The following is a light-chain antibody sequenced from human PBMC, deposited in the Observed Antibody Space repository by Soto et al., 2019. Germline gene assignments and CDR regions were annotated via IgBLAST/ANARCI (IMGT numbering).Light chain of an antibody. V-gene: IGLV4-60*02. CDR1: SGHSSYI. Sequence: QPVLTQSSSASASLGSSFKVTCTLSSGHSSYIIAWHQQQPEKAPRYLMKLEGSGIYKKGSGVPDRFSGSSSGADRYLTISNLRFEDEADYYCETWDTNTRVFGGGTKLTVL. J-gene: IGLJ2*01. CDR2: LEGSGIY. CDR3: ETWDTNTRV.